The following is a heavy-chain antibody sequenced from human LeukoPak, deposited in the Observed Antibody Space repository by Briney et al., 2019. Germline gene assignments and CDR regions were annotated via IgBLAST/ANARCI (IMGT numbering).Heavy chain of an antibody. D-gene: IGHD3-10*01. CDR1: GFTFDDYA. CDR3: AKDTSDDYYGSGVYDY. J-gene: IGHJ4*02. V-gene: IGHV3-9*01. CDR2: ISWNSGSI. Sequence: PGGSLRLSCAASGFTFDDYAMHWVRQAPGKGLEWVSGISWNSGSIGYADSVKGRFTISRDNAKNSLYLQMNSLRAEDTALYYCAKDTSDDYYGSGVYDYWGQGALVTVSS.